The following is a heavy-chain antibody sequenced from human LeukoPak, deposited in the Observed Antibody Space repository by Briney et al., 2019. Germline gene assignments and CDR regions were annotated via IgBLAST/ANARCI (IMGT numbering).Heavy chain of an antibody. Sequence: SETLSLTCAVSGDSISSSDYYWSWIRQPPGKGLEWIGSIYYSGSTYYNPSLKSRVTISVDTSKNQFSLKLSSVTAADTAVYYCAGSGSSGTRDYWGQGTLVTVSS. V-gene: IGHV4-39*01. CDR2: IYYSGST. J-gene: IGHJ4*02. CDR3: AGSGSSGTRDY. CDR1: GDSISSSDYY. D-gene: IGHD6-6*01.